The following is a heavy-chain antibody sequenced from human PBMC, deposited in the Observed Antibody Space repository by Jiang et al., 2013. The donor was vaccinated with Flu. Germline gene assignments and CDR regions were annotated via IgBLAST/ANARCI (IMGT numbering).Heavy chain of an antibody. V-gene: IGHV4-39*01. Sequence: GSGLVKPSETLSLTCTVSGGSISSSSYYWGWIRQPPGKGLEWIGSIYYSGSTYYNPSLKSRVTISVDTSKNQFSLKLSSVTAADTAVYYCARHRGGWQWLETHFDYWGQGTLGHRLL. CDR3: ARHRGGWQWLETHFDY. CDR2: IYYSGST. D-gene: IGHD6-19*01. CDR1: GGSISSSSYY. J-gene: IGHJ4*02.